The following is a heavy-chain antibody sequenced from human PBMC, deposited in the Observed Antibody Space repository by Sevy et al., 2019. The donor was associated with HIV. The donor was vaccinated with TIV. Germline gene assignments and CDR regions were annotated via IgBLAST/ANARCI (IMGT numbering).Heavy chain of an antibody. Sequence: GGSLRLSCAASGFTFSSYSMNWVRQAPGKGLERVSSISSSSSYIYYADSVKGRFTISRDNAKNSLYLQMNSLGAEDTAVYYCARETCSGGSCYSESRRADAFDIWGQGTMVTVSS. CDR1: GFTFSSYS. D-gene: IGHD2-15*01. J-gene: IGHJ3*02. CDR2: ISSSSSYI. V-gene: IGHV3-21*01. CDR3: ARETCSGGSCYSESRRADAFDI.